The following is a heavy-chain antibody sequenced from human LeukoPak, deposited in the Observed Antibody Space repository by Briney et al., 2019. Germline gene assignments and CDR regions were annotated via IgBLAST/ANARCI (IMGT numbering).Heavy chain of an antibody. CDR1: GFTFSSYS. CDR3: ARVGATGYYFDY. D-gene: IGHD1-26*01. V-gene: IGHV3-21*01. CDR2: ISSSSYI. J-gene: IGHJ4*02. Sequence: TGGSLRLSCAASGFTFSSYSMNWVRQAPGKGLEWVSSISSSSYIYYADSVKGRLTISRDNAKNSLYLQMNSLRAEDTAVYYCARVGATGYYFDYWGQGTLVTVSS.